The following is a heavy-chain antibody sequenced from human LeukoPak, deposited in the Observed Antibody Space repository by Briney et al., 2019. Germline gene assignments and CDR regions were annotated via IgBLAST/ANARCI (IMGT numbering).Heavy chain of an antibody. J-gene: IGHJ6*03. CDR1: GFTFDDYA. CDR3: AKDSVSYSSSWYEDVYYYYYMDV. Sequence: GGSLRLSCAASGFTFDDYAMHWVRQAPGKGLEWVSLISWDGGSTYYADSVKGRFTISRDNSKNSLYLQMNSLRAEDTALYYCAKDSVSYSSSWYEDVYYYYYMDVWGKGTTVTVSS. D-gene: IGHD6-13*01. CDR2: ISWDGGST. V-gene: IGHV3-43D*03.